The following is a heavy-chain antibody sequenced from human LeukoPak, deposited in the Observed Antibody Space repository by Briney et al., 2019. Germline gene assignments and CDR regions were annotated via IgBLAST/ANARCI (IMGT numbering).Heavy chain of an antibody. CDR1: GGSFSGYY. Sequence: SETLSLTCAIYGGSFSGYYWSWIRQPPGKGLEWIGEINNSGSTNYNPSLKNRVTISVDTSKNQFSLNLNSVTAADTAAYYCATWGYCSGGNCYSDPFDYWGQGTLVIVSS. D-gene: IGHD2-15*01. CDR2: INNSGST. CDR3: ATWGYCSGGNCYSDPFDY. J-gene: IGHJ4*02. V-gene: IGHV4-34*01.